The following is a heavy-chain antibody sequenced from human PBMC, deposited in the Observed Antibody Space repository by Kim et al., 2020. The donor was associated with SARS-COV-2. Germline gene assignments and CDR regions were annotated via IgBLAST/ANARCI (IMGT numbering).Heavy chain of an antibody. CDR3: ARLVDGTVGAQE. D-gene: IGHD1-26*01. J-gene: IGHJ4*02. CDR2: IRYTGST. V-gene: IGHV4-31*03. Sequence: SETLSLTCTVSGGSISSDGYYWSWIRQHPGKGLEWLGYIRYTGSTYYNPSLQSRITISVDTSKNHFSLKLSSVTAADPAMYYCARLVDGTVGAQEWGQGTLVTVSS. CDR1: GGSISSDGYY.